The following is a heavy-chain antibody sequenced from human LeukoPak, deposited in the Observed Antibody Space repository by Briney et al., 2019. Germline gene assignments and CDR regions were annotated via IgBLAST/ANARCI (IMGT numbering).Heavy chain of an antibody. CDR3: AREWLQFRYFDL. Sequence: SVRVSCKASGGTFSSYAISWVRQAPGQGLEWMGGIIPIFGTANYAQKFQGRVTITTDESTSTAYMELSSLRSEDTAVYYCAREWLQFRYFDLWGRGTLVTVSS. CDR1: GGTFSSYA. D-gene: IGHD5-24*01. CDR2: IIPIFGTA. V-gene: IGHV1-69*05. J-gene: IGHJ2*01.